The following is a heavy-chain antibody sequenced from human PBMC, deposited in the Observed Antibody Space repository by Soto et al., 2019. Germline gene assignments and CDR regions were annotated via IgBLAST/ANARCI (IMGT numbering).Heavy chain of an antibody. CDR1: GFTFSSYA. J-gene: IGHJ6*02. V-gene: IGHV3-30-3*01. CDR2: ISYDGSNK. CDR3: ASSPLLGDYSCLDV. D-gene: IGHD4-17*01. Sequence: QVQLVESGGGVVQPGRSLRLSCAASGFTFSSYAMHWVRQAPGKGLEWVAVISYDGSNKYYADSVKGRFTISRDNSKNTLYLQMNSLRAEDTAVYYCASSPLLGDYSCLDVWGQGTTVTVSS.